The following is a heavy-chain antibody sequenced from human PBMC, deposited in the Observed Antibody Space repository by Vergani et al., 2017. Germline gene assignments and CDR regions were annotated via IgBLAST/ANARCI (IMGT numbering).Heavy chain of an antibody. CDR2: MYYSGST. V-gene: IGHV4-39*01. CDR1: GGSISSSSHY. J-gene: IGHJ5*02. CDR3: ERQPGYCSGGGCYSDNWFDP. D-gene: IGHD2-15*01. Sequence: QVQLQESGPGLVKPSETLSLTCTVSGGSISSSSHYWGWIRQPPGKGLEWIGSMYYSGSTYYNPSLKSRVPISVDTSKNQFSLTLMSVTAADTAVYYCERQPGYCSGGGCYSDNWFDPWGQGTLVTVSS.